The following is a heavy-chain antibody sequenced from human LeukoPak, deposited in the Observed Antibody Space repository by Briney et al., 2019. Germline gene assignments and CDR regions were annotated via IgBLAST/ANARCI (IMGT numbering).Heavy chain of an antibody. V-gene: IGHV3-23*01. CDR2: ISGSGGST. CDR3: AKDPRDDSSGYYYLGYFDY. D-gene: IGHD3-22*01. CDR1: GFTFSSYA. Sequence: GGSLRLSCAASGFTFSSYAMSWVRQAPGKGLEWVSTISGSGGSTYYADSVKGRFTISRDNSKNTLYLQMNSLRAEDTAVYYCAKDPRDDSSGYYYLGYFDYWGQGTLVTVSP. J-gene: IGHJ4*02.